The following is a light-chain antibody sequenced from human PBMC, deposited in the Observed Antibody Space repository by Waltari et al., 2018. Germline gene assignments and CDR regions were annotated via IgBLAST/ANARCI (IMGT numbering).Light chain of an antibody. CDR3: QQYNNWPLT. CDR1: QSVNSN. CDR2: GAS. V-gene: IGKV3-15*01. Sequence: EIVMTQSPATLSVSPGERATLSYRASQSVNSNLAWYQQRPGQAPRLLIYGASTTATGIPARFTGSGSGTEFTLTISSLQSEDFAVYYCQQYNNWPLTFGGGTEVEIK. J-gene: IGKJ4*01.